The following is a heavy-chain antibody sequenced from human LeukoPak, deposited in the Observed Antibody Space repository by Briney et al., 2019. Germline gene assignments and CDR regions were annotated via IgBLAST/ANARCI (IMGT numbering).Heavy chain of an antibody. D-gene: IGHD3-10*01. V-gene: IGHV1-69*04. CDR3: ARGVDGSGSYYFDY. CDR1: GGTFSSYA. CDR2: IIPILGIA. J-gene: IGHJ4*02. Sequence: SVKVSCKASGGTFSSYAISWVRQAPGQGLEWMGRIIPILGIANYAQKFQGRVTITADKSTSTAYMELSSLRSEDTAVYYCARGVDGSGSYYFDYWGQGTLVTVSS.